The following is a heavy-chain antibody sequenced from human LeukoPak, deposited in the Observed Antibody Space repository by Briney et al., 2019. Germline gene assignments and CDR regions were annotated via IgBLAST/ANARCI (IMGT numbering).Heavy chain of an antibody. CDR1: GGSFSGYY. D-gene: IGHD3-10*01. V-gene: IGHV4-34*01. CDR3: ARLGVCWFDP. CDR2: INHSGST. Sequence: SETLSLTCAVYGGSFSGYYWSWIRQPPGKGLEWIGEINHSGSTNYNPSLKSRVTISVDASKNQISLKLSSVTAADTAVYYCARLGVCWFDPWGQGTLVTVSS. J-gene: IGHJ5*02.